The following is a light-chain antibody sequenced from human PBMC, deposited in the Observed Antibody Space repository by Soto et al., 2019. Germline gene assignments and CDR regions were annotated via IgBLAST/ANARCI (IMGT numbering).Light chain of an antibody. V-gene: IGKV2-30*01. CDR2: KAS. J-gene: IGKJ1*01. CDR3: MQATHWPRT. Sequence: DVVLTQSPLSLSVTLGQPASISCRSSQSLVDTDGNTDLNWFHLRPGQSPRRLIYKASDQDSGVPDRFSGSGSGTEFTLTISRVEAEDVGIYYCMQATHWPRTFGQGTKVEIK. CDR1: QSLVDTDGNTD.